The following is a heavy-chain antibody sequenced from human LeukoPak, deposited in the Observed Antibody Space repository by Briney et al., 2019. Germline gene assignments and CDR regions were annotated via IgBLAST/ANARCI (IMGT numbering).Heavy chain of an antibody. CDR3: ARGFGGNLTGRTFDY. CDR1: GESFSGYC. V-gene: IGHV4-34*01. Sequence: SETLSLTCAVYGESFSGYCWSWIRQPPGKGLEWIGEIDHSGSTNYNPSLKSLVTISVDTSKKQFSLKLSSVTAADTAVYSRARGFGGNLTGRTFDYWGQGTLVTVSS. J-gene: IGHJ4*02. D-gene: IGHD3-16*01. CDR2: IDHSGST.